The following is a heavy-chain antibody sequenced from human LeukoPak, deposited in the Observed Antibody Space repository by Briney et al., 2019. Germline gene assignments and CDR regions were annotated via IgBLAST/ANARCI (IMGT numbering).Heavy chain of an antibody. V-gene: IGHV4-59*01. CDR1: GASISSYY. CDR2: IFYSGST. Sequence: SETLSLTCTVSGASISSYYWSWIRQPPGKGLEWIGHIFYSGSTKYNPSLKSRVTIAVDTSRNQFSLKLSSVSAADTAVYYCARGYSSSGHNWFDPWGQGTLVTVSS. CDR3: ARGYSSSGHNWFDP. D-gene: IGHD6-13*01. J-gene: IGHJ5*02.